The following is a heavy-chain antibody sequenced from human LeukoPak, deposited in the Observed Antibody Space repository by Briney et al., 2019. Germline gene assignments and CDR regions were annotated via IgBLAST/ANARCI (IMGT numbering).Heavy chain of an antibody. Sequence: SETLSLTCAVYGGSFSGYSWSWIRQPPGKGLEWIGEINHSGSTNYNPSLRSRVTISVDTSKNQFSLKLSSVTAADTAVYYCARTPYYYVDYWGQGTLVTVSS. CDR1: GGSFSGYS. D-gene: IGHD3-10*01. V-gene: IGHV4-34*01. J-gene: IGHJ4*02. CDR2: INHSGST. CDR3: ARTPYYYVDY.